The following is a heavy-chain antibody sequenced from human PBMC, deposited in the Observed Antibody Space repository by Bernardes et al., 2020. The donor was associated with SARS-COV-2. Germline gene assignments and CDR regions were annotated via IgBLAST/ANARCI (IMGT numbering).Heavy chain of an antibody. CDR1: GFSLSTSGVG. J-gene: IGHJ4*02. Sequence: SGPTLVKPRQTLTLTCTCSGFSLSTSGVGVAWIRQPPGKALEWLALIYWDDDDRYSPSLKSRLTITKDTSKKQVVLTMTNMDPGDTATYYCAYRNPGLDSRTTRFAYWGQGTLVTLSS. CDR3: AYRNPGLDSRTTRFAY. CDR2: IYWDDDD. V-gene: IGHV2-5*02. D-gene: IGHD2-2*01.